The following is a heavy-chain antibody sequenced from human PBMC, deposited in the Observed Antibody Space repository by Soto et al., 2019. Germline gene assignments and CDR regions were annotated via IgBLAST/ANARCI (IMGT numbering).Heavy chain of an antibody. V-gene: IGHV5-10-1*01. CDR1: VYSFTSYC. CDR2: IDPSDSYT. Sequence: PGEPLKISSKGSVYSFTSYCISWVSQMPGKGLVWMGRIDPSDSYTNYSPSFQGHVTISADKSISTAYLQWSSLKASDTAMYYCARKRGDFDYWGQGTMVTVSS. J-gene: IGHJ4*02. CDR3: ARKRGDFDY.